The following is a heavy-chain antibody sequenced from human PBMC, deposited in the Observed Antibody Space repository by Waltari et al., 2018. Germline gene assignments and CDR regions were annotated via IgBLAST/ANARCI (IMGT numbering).Heavy chain of an antibody. Sequence: EVHLLESGGGLVQPGGSLRLSCVASGFTFRDYAMNWVRQAPRKGLEWVSSIGYSDGNTYADSVKGRFTISRDDSKDTLYLQMNSLRAEDTAVYYCARDHDYWGQGTLVTVSS. J-gene: IGHJ4*02. CDR1: GFTFRDYA. V-gene: IGHV3-23*01. CDR2: IGYSDGNT. CDR3: ARDHDY.